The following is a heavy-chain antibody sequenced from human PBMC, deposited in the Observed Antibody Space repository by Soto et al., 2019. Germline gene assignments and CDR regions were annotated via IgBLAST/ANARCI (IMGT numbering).Heavy chain of an antibody. J-gene: IGHJ4*02. Sequence: PGGSLRLSCAASGFTFSSYAMSWARQAPGKGLEWVSAISGSGGSTYYADSVKGRFTISRDNSKNTLYLQMNSLRAEDTAVYYCAKDRFRDTAMVDFDYWGQGTLVTVSS. D-gene: IGHD5-18*01. CDR2: ISGSGGST. CDR3: AKDRFRDTAMVDFDY. CDR1: GFTFSSYA. V-gene: IGHV3-23*01.